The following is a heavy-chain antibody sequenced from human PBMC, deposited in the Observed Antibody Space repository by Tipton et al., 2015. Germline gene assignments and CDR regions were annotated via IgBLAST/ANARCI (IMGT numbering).Heavy chain of an antibody. D-gene: IGHD3-22*01. CDR1: GASISTDAC. CDR3: AREVWYYDSSGYDY. CDR2: IHHGGST. Sequence: TLSLTCSVSGASISTDACYWSWVRQPPGKGLEWIGEIHHGGSTNYNPSLKSRVTMSVDTSKNQFSLHLSSVTAADTAVYYCAREVWYYDSSGYDYWGQGTLVTVSS. V-gene: IGHV4-4*02. J-gene: IGHJ4*02.